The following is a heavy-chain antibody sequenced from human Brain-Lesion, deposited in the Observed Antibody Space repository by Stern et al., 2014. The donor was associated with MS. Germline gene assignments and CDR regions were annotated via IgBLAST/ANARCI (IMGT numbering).Heavy chain of an antibody. CDR1: GFRFDDYA. V-gene: IGHV3-9*01. J-gene: IGHJ6*02. CDR2: ISWNSLTL. Sequence: EVQLLESGGDLVQPGSSLRLSCVASGFRFDDYAMPWVRQAPGKGLEWVSGISWNSLTLGYADSVKGRFTISRDHAENSPYQTINSLIPEDTALYYCARGRGVIYYYFSIDVGGQGTTVTGSS. D-gene: IGHD3-10*01. CDR3: ARGRGVIYYYFSIDV.